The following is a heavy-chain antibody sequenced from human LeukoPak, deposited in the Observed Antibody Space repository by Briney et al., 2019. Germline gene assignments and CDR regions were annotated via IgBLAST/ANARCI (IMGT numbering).Heavy chain of an antibody. CDR3: ARDVGITVADSFDP. Sequence: GASVKVSCKASGYTFSNYNIHWVRQAPGQGLEWMGWIHIYRGNTNYAQKFQGRVTMTTDTSTSTVYMEVRGLRSDDTAMYYCARDVGITVADSFDPWGQGTLVTVSS. V-gene: IGHV1-18*04. CDR1: GYTFSNYN. D-gene: IGHD6-13*01. J-gene: IGHJ5*02. CDR2: IHIYRGNT.